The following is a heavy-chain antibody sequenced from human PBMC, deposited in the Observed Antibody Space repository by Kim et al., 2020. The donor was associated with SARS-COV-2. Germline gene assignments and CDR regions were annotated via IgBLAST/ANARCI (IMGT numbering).Heavy chain of an antibody. CDR3: ARLRFSHNSAPFDY. J-gene: IGHJ4*02. CDR1: GASISSNEYF. V-gene: IGHV4-31*03. D-gene: IGHD3-22*01. Sequence: SETLSLTCTVSGASISSNEYFWSWIRHHPGKGLEWIGYVYSSGGTYYNPSLRSRVSISVDTSKNQFSLKLSSVTAADTAVYYCARLRFSHNSAPFDYWGQGTLVTVSS. CDR2: VYSSGGT.